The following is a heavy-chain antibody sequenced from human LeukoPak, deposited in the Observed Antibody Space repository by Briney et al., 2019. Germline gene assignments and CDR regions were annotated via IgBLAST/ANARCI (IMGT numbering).Heavy chain of an antibody. CDR3: ARGSCEEYYYYYYMDV. CDR1: GFIFNNYG. CDR2: ISNDGGGT. Sequence: GGSLRLSCAASGFIFNNYGLIWVRQAPGKGREWVSAISNDGGGTQYADFVEGRFTISRDNAKNSLYLQMNSLRAEDTAVYYCARGSCEEYYYYYYMDVWGKGTTVTVSS. J-gene: IGHJ6*03. V-gene: IGHV3-23*01.